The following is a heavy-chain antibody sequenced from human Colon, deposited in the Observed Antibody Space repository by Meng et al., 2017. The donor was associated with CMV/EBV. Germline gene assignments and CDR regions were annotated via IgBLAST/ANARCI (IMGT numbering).Heavy chain of an antibody. J-gene: IGHJ4*02. Sequence: GGSLRLSCAASGFNFSNYWMSWVRQAPGKGLEWVSTINWNGKTSGHADSVQGRFTISRDNARNSLYLEMNFLRADDTAFYYCARAGHSGSYLPGLFDYWGQGVLVTVSS. V-gene: IGHV3-20*04. CDR2: INWNGKTS. CDR3: ARAGHSGSYLPGLFDY. D-gene: IGHD1-26*01. CDR1: GFNFSNYW.